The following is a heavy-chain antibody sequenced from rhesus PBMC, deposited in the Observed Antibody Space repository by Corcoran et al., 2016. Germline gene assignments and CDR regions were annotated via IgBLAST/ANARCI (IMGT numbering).Heavy chain of an antibody. V-gene: IGHV4-173*01. CDR2: ISGSGGST. D-gene: IGHD5-12*01. CDR1: GGSISSNY. J-gene: IGHJ4*01. CDR3: ASQRGYSYRRPFDY. Sequence: QVQLQESGPGLVKPSETLSLTCAVSGGSISSNYWSCIRPPPGTGLEWLGRISGSGGSTEHNPSLKSRVTSSTDTSKNQFSLKLSSVTAADTAVYYCASQRGYSYRRPFDYWGQGVLVTVSS.